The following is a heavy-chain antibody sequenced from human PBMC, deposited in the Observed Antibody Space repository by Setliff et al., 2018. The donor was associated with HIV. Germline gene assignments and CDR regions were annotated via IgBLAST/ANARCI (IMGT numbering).Heavy chain of an antibody. D-gene: IGHD6-19*01. CDR2: IYNSAST. V-gene: IGHV4-4*09. J-gene: IGHJ4*02. CDR3: ARSPRIGVAGEFEY. CDR1: GDSISTDY. Sequence: SETLSLTCTVSGDSISTDYWTWIRQPPGKGLEWIGYIYNSASTSYNPSLNSRVTISVDTSKNQSSLKVNSVTAADTAVYYCARSPRIGVAGEFEYWGQGTLVTVSS.